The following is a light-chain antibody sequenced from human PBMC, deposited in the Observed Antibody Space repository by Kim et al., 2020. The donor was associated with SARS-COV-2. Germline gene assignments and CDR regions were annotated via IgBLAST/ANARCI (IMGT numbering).Light chain of an antibody. J-gene: IGLJ3*02. CDR3: SSYTSSSTRV. CDR1: SSDVGVYNY. V-gene: IGLV2-14*03. Sequence: GQSITIACPGTSSDVGVYNYVSWYQQHPGKAPKLMIYDVSNRPSGVSNRVSGSKSGNTASLTISGLQAEDEADYYCSSYTSSSTRVFGGGTKLTVL. CDR2: DVS.